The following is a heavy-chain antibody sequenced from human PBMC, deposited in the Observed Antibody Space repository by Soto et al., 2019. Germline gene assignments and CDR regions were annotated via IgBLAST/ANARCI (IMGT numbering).Heavy chain of an antibody. V-gene: IGHV4-59*08. CDR2: IYYSGST. CDR3: ASHYYGDNAIDI. J-gene: IGHJ3*02. CDR1: GGSISSYY. D-gene: IGHD4-17*01. Sequence: SETLSLTCTVSGGSISSYYWSWIRQPPGKGLEWIGYIYYSGSTNYNPSLKSRVTISVYTSKNQFSLKLSSVTAADTAVYYCASHYYGDNAIDIWGQGTMVTVSS.